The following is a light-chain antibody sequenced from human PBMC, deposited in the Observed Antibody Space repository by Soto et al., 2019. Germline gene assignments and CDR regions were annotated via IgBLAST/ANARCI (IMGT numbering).Light chain of an antibody. J-gene: IGKJ4*01. V-gene: IGKV3D-15*01. CDR1: XXVXXN. CDR3: QQYNNWGLS. Sequence: IVXTXXXXTXSVSXGXXXXXSXXAXXXVXXNLAWYQQKPGQAPRLLIYGSSTRATGIPATFSGSGSGTEFTLTISSLQSEESAIYYCQQYNNWGLSFGGGTKVEIK. CDR2: GSS.